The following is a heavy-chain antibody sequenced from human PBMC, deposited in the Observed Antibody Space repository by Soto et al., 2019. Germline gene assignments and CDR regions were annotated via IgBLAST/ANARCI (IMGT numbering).Heavy chain of an antibody. D-gene: IGHD3-10*01. CDR2: ISWNSVSI. Sequence: GGSLRLSCAASGFNFNDYGMHWVRQAPGKGLEWVSSISWNSVSIGYADSVKGRFTISRDNAKNSLYLQMNSLRAEDTALYYCAKDMENGYNPYYYYGMDVWGQGTTVTVS. CDR3: AKDMENGYNPYYYYGMDV. CDR1: GFNFNDYG. V-gene: IGHV3-9*01. J-gene: IGHJ6*02.